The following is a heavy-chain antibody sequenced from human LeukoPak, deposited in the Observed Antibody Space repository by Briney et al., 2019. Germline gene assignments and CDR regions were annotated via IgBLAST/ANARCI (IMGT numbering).Heavy chain of an antibody. Sequence: GGSLRLSCAASGFTFSSYSMNWVRQAPGKGLEWVSSISSSSSYIYYADSVKGRFTISRDNAKNSLYLQMNSLRAEDTAVYYCARGKGHYDILTGYDYWGQGTLVTVSS. J-gene: IGHJ4*02. CDR3: ARGKGHYDILTGYDY. CDR1: GFTFSSYS. V-gene: IGHV3-21*01. D-gene: IGHD3-9*01. CDR2: ISSSSSYI.